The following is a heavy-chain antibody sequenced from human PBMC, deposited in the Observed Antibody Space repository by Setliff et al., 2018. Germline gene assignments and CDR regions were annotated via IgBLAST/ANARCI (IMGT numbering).Heavy chain of an antibody. CDR3: SRLVRYCTTTSCQGASGAEF. CDR1: GYTFSNYG. Sequence: ASVKVSCKASGYTFSNYGITWVRQAPGQGLEWMGWISAYSGNTKYAQKLQGRVTMTTDTSTTTAYLELRSLTSDDTAVYYCSRLVRYCTTTSCQGASGAEFWGQGTLVT. J-gene: IGHJ4*02. D-gene: IGHD2-2*01. V-gene: IGHV1-18*01. CDR2: ISAYSGNT.